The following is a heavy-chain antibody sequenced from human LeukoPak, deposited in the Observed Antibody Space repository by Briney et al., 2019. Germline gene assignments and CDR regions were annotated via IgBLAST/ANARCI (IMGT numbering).Heavy chain of an antibody. D-gene: IGHD4/OR15-4a*01. Sequence: SETLSLTCTVSGGSISSYYWSWIRQPPGKGLEWIGYIYYSGSTNYNPSLKSRVTISVDTSKNQLSLKLSSVTAADTAVYYCAGVGARGNMDVWGKGTTVTVSS. J-gene: IGHJ6*03. V-gene: IGHV4-59*01. CDR1: GGSISSYY. CDR2: IYYSGST. CDR3: AGVGARGNMDV.